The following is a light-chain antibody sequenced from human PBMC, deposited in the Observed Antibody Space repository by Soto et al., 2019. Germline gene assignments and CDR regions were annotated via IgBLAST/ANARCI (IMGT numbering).Light chain of an antibody. Sequence: EIVLTQSPGTLSFSPGERATLSCRASQSVTTQLAWYQQKPGQAPRLLIYDASNRATGIPARFSGSGSGTDFTLTISSLEPEDFAVYYCQQRSNWRDTFGQGTRLEIK. CDR1: QSVTTQ. CDR2: DAS. V-gene: IGKV3-11*01. CDR3: QQRSNWRDT. J-gene: IGKJ5*01.